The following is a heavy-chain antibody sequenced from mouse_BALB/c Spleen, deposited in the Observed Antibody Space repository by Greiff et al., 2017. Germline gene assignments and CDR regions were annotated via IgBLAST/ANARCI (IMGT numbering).Heavy chain of an antibody. CDR3: ARIYYDYDEVLFDY. D-gene: IGHD2-4*01. CDR1: GYTFTSYV. V-gene: IGHV1-14*01. J-gene: IGHJ2*01. Sequence: VQLKESGPELVKPGASVKMSCKASGYTFTSYVMHWVKQKPGQGLEWIGYINPYNDGTKYNEKFKGKATLTSDKSSSTAYMELSSLTSEDSAVYYCARIYYDYDEVLFDYWGQGTTLTVSS. CDR2: INPYNDGT.